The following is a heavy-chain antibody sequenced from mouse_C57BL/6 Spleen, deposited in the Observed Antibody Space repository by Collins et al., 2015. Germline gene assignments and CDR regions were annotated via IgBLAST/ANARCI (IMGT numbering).Heavy chain of an antibody. CDR1: GYTFTSYW. D-gene: IGHD3-2*02. V-gene: IGHV1-69*01. J-gene: IGHJ3*01. CDR2: IDPSDSYT. CDR3: ARGTAQASDY. Sequence: QVQLQQPGAELVMPGASVKLSCKASGYTFTSYWMHWVKQRPGQGLEWIGEIDPSDSYTNYNQKFKGKSTLTVDKSSSTAYMQLSSLTSEDSAVYYCARGTAQASDYWGQGTLVTVSA.